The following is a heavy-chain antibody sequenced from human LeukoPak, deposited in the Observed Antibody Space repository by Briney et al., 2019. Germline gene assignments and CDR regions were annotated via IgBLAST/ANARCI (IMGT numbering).Heavy chain of an antibody. CDR1: GYTFTGYY. CDR2: INPNRGGT. CDR3: ARDVIAGATPPFYYYYMDI. Sequence: ASVKVSCKASGYTFTGYYMLWVRQAPGQGVEWMGWINPNRGGTSSAQKSQGRVTMTRDTSISTAYMELSRRRSDDTAVYYCARDVIAGATPPFYYYYMDIWGKGTTVTVSS. V-gene: IGHV1-2*02. D-gene: IGHD1-26*01. J-gene: IGHJ6*03.